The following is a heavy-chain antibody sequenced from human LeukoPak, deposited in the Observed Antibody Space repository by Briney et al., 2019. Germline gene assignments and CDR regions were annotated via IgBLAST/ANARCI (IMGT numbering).Heavy chain of an antibody. CDR3: ARSIAVADDY. D-gene: IGHD6-19*01. J-gene: IGHJ4*02. CDR1: GYTFTSYY. Sequence: ASVKVSCKASGYTFTSYYMHWVRQAPGQGLEWMGIINPSGGSTSYAQKFQGRVTMTRDTSTSTVYMVLSSLRSEDTAVFYCARSIAVADDYWGQGTLVTVSS. CDR2: INPSGGST. V-gene: IGHV1-46*01.